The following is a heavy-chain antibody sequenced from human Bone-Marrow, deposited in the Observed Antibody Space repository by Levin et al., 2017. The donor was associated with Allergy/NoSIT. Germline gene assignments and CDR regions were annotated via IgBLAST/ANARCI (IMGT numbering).Heavy chain of an antibody. CDR3: VREHYYYYYMDV. D-gene: IGHD1-1*01. Sequence: GGSLRLSCSVSGFIFRNFDMHWVRQAPGKGLEYVSGISHNGGSTYNPDSVKDRFTISRDNDKNTLYLQMSNLGAGDTAVYFCVREHYYYYYMDVGGNGTTVTVSS. CDR2: ISHNGGST. V-gene: IGHV3-64D*06. J-gene: IGHJ6*03. CDR1: GFIFRNFD.